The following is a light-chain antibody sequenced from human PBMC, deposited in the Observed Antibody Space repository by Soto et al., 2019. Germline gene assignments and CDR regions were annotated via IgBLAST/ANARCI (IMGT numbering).Light chain of an antibody. CDR1: QSISSW. CDR3: QQYNTYLWT. CDR2: KES. Sequence: DIQMTQSPSTLSASVGDRVIIICRASQSISSWLAWYQQKPGKAPKLLIYKESSLESGVPSRFSGSGSGTEFTLTISSLQPDDFATYYCQQYNTYLWTFGQGTKVEIK. V-gene: IGKV1-5*03. J-gene: IGKJ1*01.